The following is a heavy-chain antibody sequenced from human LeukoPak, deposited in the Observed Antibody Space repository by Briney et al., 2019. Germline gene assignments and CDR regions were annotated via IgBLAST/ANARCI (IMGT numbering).Heavy chain of an antibody. D-gene: IGHD3-22*01. V-gene: IGHV3-23*01. J-gene: IGHJ4*02. CDR1: GFTFANYA. CDR2: ISGSGGST. CDR3: AKESFWGFDSSGYRPFDY. Sequence: GGSLRLSCAGSGFTFANYAMIWVRQAPGKGLEWVSAISGSGGSTYYADSVKGRFTISRDNSKNTLYLQMNSLRAEDTAVYYCAKESFWGFDSSGYRPFDYWGQGTLVTVSS.